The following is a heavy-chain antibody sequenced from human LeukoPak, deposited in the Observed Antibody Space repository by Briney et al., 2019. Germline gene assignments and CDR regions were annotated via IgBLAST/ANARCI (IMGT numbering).Heavy chain of an antibody. D-gene: IGHD6-6*01. CDR3: AREYSSSSSALLDYFDY. CDR1: GFTFSSYA. Sequence: GRSLRLSCAASGFTFSSYAMHWVRQAPGKGLEWVAVISYDGSNKYYADSVKGRFTISRDNSKNTLYLQMNSLRAEDTAVYYCAREYSSSSSALLDYFDYWGQGTLVTVSS. CDR2: ISYDGSNK. V-gene: IGHV3-30*01. J-gene: IGHJ4*02.